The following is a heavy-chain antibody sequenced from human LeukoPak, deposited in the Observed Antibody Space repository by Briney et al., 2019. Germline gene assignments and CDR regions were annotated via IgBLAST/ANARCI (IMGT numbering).Heavy chain of an antibody. CDR1: GYTFTGYY. J-gene: IGHJ5*02. CDR3: ARDDYGAPNWFDP. Sequence: ASVKVSCKASGYTFTGYYMHWVRQAPGQGLEWMGWISAYNGNTNYAQKLQGRVTMTTDTSTSTAYMELRSLRPDDTAVYYCARDDYGAPNWFDPWGQGTLVTVSS. CDR2: ISAYNGNT. V-gene: IGHV1-18*04. D-gene: IGHD4-17*01.